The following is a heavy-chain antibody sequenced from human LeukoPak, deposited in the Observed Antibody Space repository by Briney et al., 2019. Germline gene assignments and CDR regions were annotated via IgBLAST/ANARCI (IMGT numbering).Heavy chain of an antibody. V-gene: IGHV7-4-1*02. J-gene: IGHJ4*02. Sequence: ASVKVSCKASGYTFTSYAMNWVRQAPGQGLEWMGWINTNTGNPTYAQGFTGRFVFSLDTSVSTAYLQISSLKADDTAVYYCARESNYYGSGSYYTDYWGQGTLVTVSS. CDR3: ARESNYYGSGSYYTDY. CDR2: INTNTGNP. CDR1: GYTFTSYA. D-gene: IGHD3-10*01.